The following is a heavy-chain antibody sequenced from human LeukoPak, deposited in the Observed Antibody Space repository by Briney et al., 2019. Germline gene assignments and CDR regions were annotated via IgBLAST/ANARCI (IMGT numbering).Heavy chain of an antibody. CDR2: ITPIFGTA. CDR3: ARRRYYDYVWGSFDY. D-gene: IGHD3-16*01. J-gene: IGHJ4*02. CDR1: GGTFSRFT. V-gene: IGHV1-69*13. Sequence: SVKVSCKASGGTFSRFTISWVRQAPGQGFEWMGGITPIFGTANFAQKFQGRVSITADESTSTAYMELSSLRSEDTAVYYCARRRYYDYVWGSFDYWGQGTLVTVSS.